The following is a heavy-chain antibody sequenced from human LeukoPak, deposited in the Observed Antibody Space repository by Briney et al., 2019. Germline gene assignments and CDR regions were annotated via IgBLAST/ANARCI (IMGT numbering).Heavy chain of an antibody. Sequence: PGGSLRLSCAASGFTFSSYAMHWVRQAPGKGLEWVAVISYDGSNKYYADSVKGRFTISRDNSKNTLYLQMNSLRAEDTAVYYCARDSICDSYDFWSGYLSWWGQGTLVTVSS. CDR3: ARDSICDSYDFWSGYLSW. D-gene: IGHD3-3*01. V-gene: IGHV3-30*01. J-gene: IGHJ4*02. CDR1: GFTFSSYA. CDR2: ISYDGSNK.